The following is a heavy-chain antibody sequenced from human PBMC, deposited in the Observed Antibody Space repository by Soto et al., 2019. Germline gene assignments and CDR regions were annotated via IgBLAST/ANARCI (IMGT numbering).Heavy chain of an antibody. Sequence: GGSLRLSCAASGFTFDDYAIHWVRQTPGKGLEWVSGISWNSANIRDAESVKGRFTISRDNAKNSLYLHMTSLRTEDTALYYCAKDIGVGMEVGHDAFDIWGHGAMVTVSS. D-gene: IGHD3-3*01. V-gene: IGHV3-9*01. CDR2: ISWNSANI. CDR3: AKDIGVGMEVGHDAFDI. J-gene: IGHJ3*02. CDR1: GFTFDDYA.